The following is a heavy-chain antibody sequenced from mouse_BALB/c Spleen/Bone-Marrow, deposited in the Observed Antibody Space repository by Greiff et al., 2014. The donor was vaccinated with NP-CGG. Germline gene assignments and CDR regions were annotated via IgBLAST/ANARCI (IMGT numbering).Heavy chain of an antibody. Sequence: EVQLQQSGPSLAKPSQTLSLTCSVTGDSITSAYWNWIRKFPGNKLEYMGYISYSGSTYYNPSLKSRISITRDTSKNQYYLQLNSVTTEDTATYYCATYDGYYFDYWGQGTTLTVSS. V-gene: IGHV3-8*02. CDR1: GDSITSAY. CDR3: ATYDGYYFDY. D-gene: IGHD2-3*01. CDR2: ISYSGST. J-gene: IGHJ2*01.